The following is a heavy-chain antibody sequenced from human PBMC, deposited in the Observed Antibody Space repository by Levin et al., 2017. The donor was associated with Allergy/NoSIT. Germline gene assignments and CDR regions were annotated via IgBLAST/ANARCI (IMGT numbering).Heavy chain of an antibody. Sequence: SQTLSLTCTVSGGSISGFYWSWIRQPAGKGLEWIGRIYSSGSTNYNPSLKSRVTMSVDTSNNQFSLRVNSVTAADTAVYYCARHSSWSPYYYYYGMDVWGQGTTVTVSS. CDR2: IYSSGST. CDR1: GGSISGFY. CDR3: ARHSSWSPYYYYYGMDV. D-gene: IGHD6-13*01. J-gene: IGHJ6*02. V-gene: IGHV4-4*07.